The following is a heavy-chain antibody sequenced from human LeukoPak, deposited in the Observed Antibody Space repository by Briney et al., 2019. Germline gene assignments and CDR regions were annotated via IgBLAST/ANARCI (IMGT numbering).Heavy chain of an antibody. D-gene: IGHD6-6*01. V-gene: IGHV3-7*01. Sequence: GGSLRLSCAASGFTFSRYWMSWVRQAPGKGLEWVANIKQDGSEKDYVDSVKGRFTISRDNAKNSLYLQVNSLTAEDTAVYYCARESFAARWDWGQGTLVTVS. J-gene: IGHJ4*02. CDR2: IKQDGSEK. CDR1: GFTFSRYW. CDR3: ARESFAARWD.